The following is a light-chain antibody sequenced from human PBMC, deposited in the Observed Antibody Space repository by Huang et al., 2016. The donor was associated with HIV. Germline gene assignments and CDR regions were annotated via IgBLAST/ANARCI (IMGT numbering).Light chain of an antibody. CDR2: DDH. Sequence: IVLTQSPATLSLSPGERATLTCGDSQSVRNNELAWYQQKPGLAPRLLIYDDHVRAPGIPDRFSGSGSGPDFTLLISSLEAEDFAKKNWQQYSTSSSTCGQGTKV. CDR3: QQYSTSSST. J-gene: IGKJ2*01. V-gene: IGKV3D-20*01. CDR1: QSVRNNE.